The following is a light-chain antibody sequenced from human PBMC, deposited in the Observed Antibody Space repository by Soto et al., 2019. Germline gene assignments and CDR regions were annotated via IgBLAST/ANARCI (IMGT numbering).Light chain of an antibody. J-gene: IGKJ1*01. V-gene: IGKV3-20*01. CDR2: GAS. CDR1: QSVISTY. CDR3: QQYRDSLGT. Sequence: EIVLTQSPGTLSLSPGERATLSCRASQSVISTYLAWYQQKPGQAPRLLIYGASSRATGIPDRFSGSGSGTEFTLTISRLEAEDFAVYYCQQYRDSLGTFGQGTKVEIK.